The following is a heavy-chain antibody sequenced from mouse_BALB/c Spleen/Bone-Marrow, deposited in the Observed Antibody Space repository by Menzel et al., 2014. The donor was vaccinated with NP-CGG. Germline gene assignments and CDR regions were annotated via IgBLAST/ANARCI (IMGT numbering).Heavy chain of an antibody. CDR2: IFPGTGTT. D-gene: IGHD1-1*01. V-gene: IGHV1S132*01. J-gene: IGHJ4*01. CDR1: GYTFTNYW. Sequence: VQLQQSGAELVKPGASVMLSCKTSGYTFTNYWIQWVKQRPGQGLGWIGEIFPGTGTTYYNEKFKGKATLTIDTSSSTAYMQLSSLTSEDSAVYFCARHYYGSSDAMDYWGQGTSVTVSS. CDR3: ARHYYGSSDAMDY.